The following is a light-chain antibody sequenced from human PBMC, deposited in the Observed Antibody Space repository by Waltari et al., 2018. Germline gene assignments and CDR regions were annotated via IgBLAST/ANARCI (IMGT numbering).Light chain of an antibody. CDR3: ATWDNSLREVV. Sequence: QSVLTQPPSVSAAPGQKVTIYCSGSISNIGNYYVSWYHQLPGAAPKLLIYDNNKRPSWIPDRFSASKSGTSATLGIAGLQIGDEADYYCATWDNSLREVVFGGGTKLTVL. CDR2: DNN. V-gene: IGLV1-51*01. CDR1: ISNIGNYY. J-gene: IGLJ2*01.